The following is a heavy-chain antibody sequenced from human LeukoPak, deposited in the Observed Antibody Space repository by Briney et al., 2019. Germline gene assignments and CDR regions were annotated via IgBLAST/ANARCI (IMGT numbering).Heavy chain of an antibody. CDR1: GGSISSSSNY. Sequence: SETLSLTCTVSGGSISSSSNYWGWVRQPPGKGLEWIVSIFYSGNTYYNSSLKSRVTISVDTSKNQFSLKLSSVTAADTAVYYCARHLKIRSIAAVGYWGQGILVTVSS. D-gene: IGHD6-13*01. CDR3: ARHLKIRSIAAVGY. J-gene: IGHJ4*02. CDR2: IFYSGNT. V-gene: IGHV4-39*01.